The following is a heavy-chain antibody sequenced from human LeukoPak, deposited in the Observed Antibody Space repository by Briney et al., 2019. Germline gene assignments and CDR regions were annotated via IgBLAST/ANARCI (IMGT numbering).Heavy chain of an antibody. J-gene: IGHJ4*02. D-gene: IGHD6-13*01. V-gene: IGHV3-23*01. CDR2: ISGSGANT. CDR3: AKGRDSSRRTGFDY. Sequence: GGSLRLSCAASGFTFTSYAMSWVRQAPGKGLEWVSAISGSGANTYYADSVKGRFTISRDNSKDTLYLEMNSLRAEDTAVYYCAKGRDSSRRTGFDYWGQGTLVPVSS. CDR1: GFTFTSYA.